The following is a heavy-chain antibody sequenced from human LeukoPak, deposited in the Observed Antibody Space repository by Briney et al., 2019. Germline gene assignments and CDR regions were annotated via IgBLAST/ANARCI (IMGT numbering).Heavy chain of an antibody. CDR1: GGSISSYY. CDR3: ARDSEARRGGGTFSYFDY. Sequence: SETLSLTCTVSGGSISSYYWSWIRQPAGKGLEWIGRIYTSGSTNYNPSLKSRVTMSVDTSKNQFSLKLSSVTAADTAVYYCARDSEARRGGGTFSYFDYWGQGTLVTVSS. CDR2: IYTSGST. D-gene: IGHD6-6*01. V-gene: IGHV4-4*07. J-gene: IGHJ4*02.